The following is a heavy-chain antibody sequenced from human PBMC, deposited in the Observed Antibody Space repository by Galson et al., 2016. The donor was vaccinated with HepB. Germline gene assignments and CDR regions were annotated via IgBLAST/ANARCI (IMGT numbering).Heavy chain of an antibody. CDR1: GYTFRRSV. CDR2: ISERGSDT. CDR3: ASPPTS. J-gene: IGHJ5*02. V-gene: IGHV3-23*01. Sequence: SLRLSCAASGYTFRRSVMSWVRQTPGKGLEWVSAISERGSDTYYAEYVRGRFTLSRDHPRNTVFLQLNSLRVEDSGLYYCASPPTSWGQGTLVTVSS.